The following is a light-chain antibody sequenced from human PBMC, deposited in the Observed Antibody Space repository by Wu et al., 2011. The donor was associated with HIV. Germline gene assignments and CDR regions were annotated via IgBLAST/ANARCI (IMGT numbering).Light chain of an antibody. CDR1: QSLNSD. CDR3: QQRSSWPLT. Sequence: EIVMTQSPATLSVSPGERATLSCRASQSLNSDLAWYQRRPGQAPRLLIFDASNRATGIPVRFSGSGSGTDFTLTINSLEPEDFAVYFCQQRSSWPLTFGQGHDWRL. V-gene: IGKV3-11*01. CDR2: DAS. J-gene: IGKJ5*01.